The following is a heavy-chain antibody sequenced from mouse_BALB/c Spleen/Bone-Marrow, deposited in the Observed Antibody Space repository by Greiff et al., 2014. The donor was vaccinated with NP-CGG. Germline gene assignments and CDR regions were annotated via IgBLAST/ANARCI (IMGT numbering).Heavy chain of an antibody. CDR2: IYPGDGDT. Sequence: QVQLQQPGAELVRPGSSVKISCKASGYAFSSYRMNWVKQRPGQGLEWIGQIYPGDGDTNYNGKFKGKATLTADKSSSTAYMQLSSLTSEDPAVYFCARWITTVVAPYVMDYWGQGTSVTVSS. D-gene: IGHD1-1*01. V-gene: IGHV1-80*01. J-gene: IGHJ4*01. CDR1: GYAFSSYR. CDR3: ARWITTVVAPYVMDY.